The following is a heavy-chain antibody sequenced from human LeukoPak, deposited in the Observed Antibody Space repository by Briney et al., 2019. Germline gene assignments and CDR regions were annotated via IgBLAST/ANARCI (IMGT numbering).Heavy chain of an antibody. V-gene: IGHV1-8*01. CDR1: GYTFTSYD. Sequence: GASVKVSCKASGYTFTSYDINWVRQATGQGLEWMGWMNPNSGNTGYAQKFQGRVTMTRNTSISTAYMELSSLRSEDTAVYYCAREWDYYGSWGFDPWGQGTQVTVSS. CDR2: MNPNSGNT. J-gene: IGHJ5*02. CDR3: AREWDYYGSWGFDP. D-gene: IGHD3-10*01.